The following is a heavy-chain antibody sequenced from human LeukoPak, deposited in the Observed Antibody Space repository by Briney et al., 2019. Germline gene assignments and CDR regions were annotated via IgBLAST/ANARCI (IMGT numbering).Heavy chain of an antibody. CDR3: ARGDGYSYGYLAFYFDY. J-gene: IGHJ4*02. V-gene: IGHV3-30*01. Sequence: PGRSLRLSCAASGFTFSSYAMHWVRQAPGKGLEWVAVILYDGSNKYYADSVKGRFTISRDNSKNTLYLQMNSLRAEDTAVYYYARGDGYSYGYLAFYFDYWGQGTLVTVSS. CDR1: GFTFSSYA. D-gene: IGHD5-18*01. CDR2: ILYDGSNK.